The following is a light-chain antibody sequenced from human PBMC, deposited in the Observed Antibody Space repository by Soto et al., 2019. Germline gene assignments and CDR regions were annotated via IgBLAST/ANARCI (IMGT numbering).Light chain of an antibody. Sequence: EIVMTQSPATLSVSPGERTTISCRASQSVSSNLAWYQQKPGQAPSLLIYGASTRATGIPARFSGSGSGTEFTLTISSLQSEDFAFYYCQQYNNLPPSLTFGQGTRLEIK. CDR2: GAS. V-gene: IGKV3-15*01. CDR3: QQYNNLPPSLT. CDR1: QSVSSN. J-gene: IGKJ5*01.